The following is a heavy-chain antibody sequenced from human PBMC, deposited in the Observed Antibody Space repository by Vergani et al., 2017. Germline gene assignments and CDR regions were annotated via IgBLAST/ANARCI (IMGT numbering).Heavy chain of an antibody. Sequence: QLQLQESGPGLVKPSANLSLTCSVSGASIRSSNYYWGWIRQPPGKGLEWIASIYYSGSTYYNPSLKSRVTISVDTSKNQFSLKLSSVTAADTAVYFCAGHSTVEWLVKLGWIDPWGQGILVTVSS. J-gene: IGHJ5*02. CDR2: IYYSGST. V-gene: IGHV4-39*01. D-gene: IGHD6-19*01. CDR1: GASIRSSNYY. CDR3: AGHSTVEWLVKLGWIDP.